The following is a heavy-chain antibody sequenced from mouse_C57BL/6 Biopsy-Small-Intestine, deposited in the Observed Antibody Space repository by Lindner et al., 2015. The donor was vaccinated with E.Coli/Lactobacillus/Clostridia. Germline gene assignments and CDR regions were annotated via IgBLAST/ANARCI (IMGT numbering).Heavy chain of an antibody. J-gene: IGHJ1*03. CDR1: GYKFTDYG. CDR3: ARAFEPKSGWYIAHDYYYADV. D-gene: IGHD1-1*01. CDR2: ISNYNGNT. Sequence: SVKVSCKASGYKFTDYGINWVRQAPGQGLEWLGWISNYNGNTNYAQRFQDRVTMTTDTSTDTGYMELRSLRSDDAAVYYCARAFEPKSGWYIAHDYYYADVWGSGTTVTVSS. V-gene: IGHV14-1*02.